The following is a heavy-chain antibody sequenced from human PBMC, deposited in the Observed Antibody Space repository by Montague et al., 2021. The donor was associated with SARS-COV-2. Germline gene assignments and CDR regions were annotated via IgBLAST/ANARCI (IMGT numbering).Heavy chain of an antibody. CDR3: ARGFDY. CDR1: GGSISTDY. V-gene: IGHV4-59*01. CDR2: IYYSGST. Sequence: SETLSLTCSVSGGSISTDYRSWSRHPPGKGLEWIGYIYYSGSTNYNPSLMGQVTIAVDTYKNQFSLKLSSVTAADTAVYYCARGFDYWGQGTLVTVSS. J-gene: IGHJ4*02.